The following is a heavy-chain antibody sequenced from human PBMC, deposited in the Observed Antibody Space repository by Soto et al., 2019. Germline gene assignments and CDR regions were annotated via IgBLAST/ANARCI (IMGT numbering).Heavy chain of an antibody. CDR3: ADNSGYDYYYYGMDV. V-gene: IGHV1-8*01. D-gene: IGHD5-12*01. Sequence: QVQLVQSGAEVKKPGASVKVSCKASGYTFTSYDINWVRQATGQGLEWMGWMNPNSGNTGYAQKFQGRVTMTRNTSISTAYMAMGSLGSEDTAVYYCADNSGYDYYYYGMDVWGQGTTVTVSS. CDR2: MNPNSGNT. J-gene: IGHJ6*02. CDR1: GYTFTSYD.